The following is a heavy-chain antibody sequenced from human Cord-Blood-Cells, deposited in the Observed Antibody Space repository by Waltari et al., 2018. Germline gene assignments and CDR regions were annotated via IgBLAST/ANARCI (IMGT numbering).Heavy chain of an antibody. CDR2: IIPIFGTA. CDR1: GGPFSSYA. CDR3: AREIPGTRAFDY. V-gene: IGHV1-69*01. J-gene: IGHJ4*02. D-gene: IGHD1-7*01. Sequence: QVQLVQSGAEVKKPGSSVKVSCKASGGPFSSYAISWVRQAPGQGLEWMGGIIPIFGTATYAQKFQGRVTITADESTSTAYMELSSLRSEDTAVYYCAREIPGTRAFDYWGQGTLVTVSS.